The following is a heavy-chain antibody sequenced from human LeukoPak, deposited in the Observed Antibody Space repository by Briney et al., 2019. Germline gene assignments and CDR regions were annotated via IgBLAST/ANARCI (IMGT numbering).Heavy chain of an antibody. V-gene: IGHV4-31*03. CDR2: IYYSGST. Sequence: SQTLSLTCTVSGGSISSGGYYWSWIRQHPGKGLEWIGYIYYSGSTYYNPSLKSRVTISVDTSKNQFSLKLSSVTAADTAVYYCATTSPYSSSWYYFDYWGQGTLVTVSS. D-gene: IGHD6-13*01. J-gene: IGHJ4*02. CDR1: GGSISSGGYY. CDR3: ATTSPYSSSWYYFDY.